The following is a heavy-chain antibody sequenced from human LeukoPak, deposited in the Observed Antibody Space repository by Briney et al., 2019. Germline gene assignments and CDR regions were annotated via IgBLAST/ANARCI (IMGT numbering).Heavy chain of an antibody. CDR2: IIPILGIA. CDR1: GGTFSSYA. D-gene: IGHD5-18*01. Sequence: GASVKVPCKASGGTFSSYAISWVREAPGQGLEWMGRIIPILGIANYAQKFQGRVTITADKSTSTAYMELSSLRSEDTAVYYCQVTSTPYYFDYWGQGTLVTVSS. CDR3: QVTSTPYYFDY. J-gene: IGHJ4*02. V-gene: IGHV1-69*04.